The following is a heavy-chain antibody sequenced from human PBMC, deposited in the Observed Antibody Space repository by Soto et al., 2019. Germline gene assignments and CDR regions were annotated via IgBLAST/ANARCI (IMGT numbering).Heavy chain of an antibody. Sequence: QVQVVESGGGVVQPGRSLRLSCAASGFTFSSYGMHWVRQAPGKGLEWVAVIWYDGSNKYYAGSVKGRSTISRDNSKNTLYLQMNSLRAEDTAVYYCARDRGGPPLRYYYGMDVWGQGTTVTVSS. D-gene: IGHD2-15*01. CDR3: ARDRGGPPLRYYYGMDV. CDR2: IWYDGSNK. CDR1: GFTFSSYG. J-gene: IGHJ6*02. V-gene: IGHV3-33*01.